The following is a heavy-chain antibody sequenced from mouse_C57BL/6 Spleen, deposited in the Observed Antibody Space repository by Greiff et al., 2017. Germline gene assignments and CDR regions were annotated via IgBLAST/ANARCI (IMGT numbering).Heavy chain of an antibody. CDR3: ACTAVYYYGSSGAYAMDY. D-gene: IGHD1-1*01. CDR2: INPSSGYT. V-gene: IGHV1-7*01. CDR1: GYTFTSYW. J-gene: IGHJ4*01. Sequence: VQLQQSGAELAKPGASVKLSCKASGYTFTSYWMHWVKQRPGQGLEWIGYINPSSGYTKYNQKFKDKATLTADQSSSTAYMQLSSLTYEDSAVYYCACTAVYYYGSSGAYAMDYWGQGTSVTVSS.